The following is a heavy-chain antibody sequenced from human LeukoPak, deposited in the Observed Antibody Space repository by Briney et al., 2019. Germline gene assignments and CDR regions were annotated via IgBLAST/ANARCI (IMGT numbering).Heavy chain of an antibody. D-gene: IGHD2-2*01. CDR3: AKAPYCSSTSCYLDY. CDR2: ISGSGGST. V-gene: IGHV3-23*01. J-gene: IGHJ4*02. CDR1: GFTFSSYA. Sequence: GRSLRLSCAASGFTFSSYAMSWVRQAPGKGLEWVSAISGSGGSTYYADSVKGRFTISRDNSKNTLYLQMNSLRAEDTAVYYCAKAPYCSSTSCYLDYWGQGTLVTVSS.